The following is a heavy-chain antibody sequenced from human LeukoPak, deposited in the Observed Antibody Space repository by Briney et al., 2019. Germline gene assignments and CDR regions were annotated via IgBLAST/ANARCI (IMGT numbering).Heavy chain of an antibody. CDR1: GGSFSGYY. CDR2: INHSGST. D-gene: IGHD5-12*01. V-gene: IGHV4-34*01. Sequence: PSETLSLTCAVYGGSFSGYYWSWIRQPPGKGLEWIGEINHSGSTNYNPSLKSRVTISVDTSKNQFSLKLSSVTAADTAVYYCARGLSGYDSNFDYWGQGTLVTVSS. CDR3: ARGLSGYDSNFDY. J-gene: IGHJ4*02.